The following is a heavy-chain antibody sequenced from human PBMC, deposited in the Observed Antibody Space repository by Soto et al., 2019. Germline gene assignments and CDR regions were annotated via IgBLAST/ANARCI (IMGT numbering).Heavy chain of an antibody. D-gene: IGHD2-2*01. V-gene: IGHV3-30*18. CDR3: AKGGYCTSTSCYAGFNYYYYGVDV. J-gene: IGHJ6*02. CDR1: GFTFSSYD. Sequence: QVQLVESGGGVVQPGRSLRLSCAASGFTFSSYDMHWVRQAPGKGLEWVAFISYDGSGKYYADSVKGRCTISRDNSQNTLYLQMNSLRAEDTAVYYCAKGGYCTSTSCYAGFNYYYYGVDVWGQGTTVTVSS. CDR2: ISYDGSGK.